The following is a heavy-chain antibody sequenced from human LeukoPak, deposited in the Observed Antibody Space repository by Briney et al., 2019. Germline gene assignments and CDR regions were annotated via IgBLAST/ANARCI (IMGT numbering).Heavy chain of an antibody. V-gene: IGHV4-61*09. Sequence: PSETLSLTCTVSGGSISSGGYYWSWIRQPGGKGLEWIGHIYTSGSTNYNPSLKSRVTISVDTSKNQFSLKLSSVTAADTAVYYCARVEGDYISYYFDYWGQGTLVTVSS. CDR3: ARVEGDYISYYFDY. CDR2: IYTSGST. CDR1: GGSISSGGYY. J-gene: IGHJ4*02. D-gene: IGHD4-17*01.